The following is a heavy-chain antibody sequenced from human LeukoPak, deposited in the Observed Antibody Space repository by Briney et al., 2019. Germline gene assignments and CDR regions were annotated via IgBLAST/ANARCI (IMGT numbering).Heavy chain of an antibody. Sequence: ASVKVSCKASGYTFTSYDINWVRQATGQGLEWMGWMNPNSGNTGYAQKFQGRVTITRNTSISTAYMELSSLRSEDTAVYYCARVIGWELLLLDYWGQGTLVTVSS. CDR1: GYTFTSYD. CDR2: MNPNSGNT. D-gene: IGHD1-26*01. J-gene: IGHJ4*02. V-gene: IGHV1-8*03. CDR3: ARVIGWELLLLDY.